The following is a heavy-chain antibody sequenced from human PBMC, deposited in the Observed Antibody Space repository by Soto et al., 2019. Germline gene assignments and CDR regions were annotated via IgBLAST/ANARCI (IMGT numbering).Heavy chain of an antibody. D-gene: IGHD2-15*01. CDR2: IIPIFGTA. J-gene: IGHJ5*02. CDR3: ARAPNGGNTLNWSDP. Sequence: QVQLVQSGAEVKKPGSSVKVSCKASGGTFSSYAISWVRQAPGQGLEWMGGIIPIFGTANYAQKFQGRVTITEDESTSTAYMERSSLRSEDTAVYYCARAPNGGNTLNWSDPWGQGTLVTVSS. CDR1: GGTFSSYA. V-gene: IGHV1-69*01.